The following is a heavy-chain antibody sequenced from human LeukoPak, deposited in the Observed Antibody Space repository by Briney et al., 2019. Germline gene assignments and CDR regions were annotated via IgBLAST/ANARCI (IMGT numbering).Heavy chain of an antibody. Sequence: ASVKVSCKASGYTFTGYYMHSVRQAPGQGLEWMGWINPNSGGTNYAQKFQGRVTMTRDTSISTAYMELSRLRSDDTAVYYCAREELVLRFLEWLLLGLDYWGQGTLVTVSS. V-gene: IGHV1-2*02. CDR3: AREELVLRFLEWLLLGLDY. CDR1: GYTFTGYY. CDR2: INPNSGGT. D-gene: IGHD3-3*01. J-gene: IGHJ4*02.